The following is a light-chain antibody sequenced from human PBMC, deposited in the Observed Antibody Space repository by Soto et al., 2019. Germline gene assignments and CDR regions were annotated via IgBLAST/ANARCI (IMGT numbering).Light chain of an antibody. CDR2: AAS. J-gene: IGKJ1*01. V-gene: IGKV1-39*01. CDR3: QRSYATPRT. Sequence: DIQMTQSPSSLSASVGDRVTITCRASQSISNYLNWYQQKPGKAPKLLIYAASSLQSGVPSRFSGSGSGTDFTLNISSLQPEDFATYYCQRSYATPRTIGQGTKV. CDR1: QSISNY.